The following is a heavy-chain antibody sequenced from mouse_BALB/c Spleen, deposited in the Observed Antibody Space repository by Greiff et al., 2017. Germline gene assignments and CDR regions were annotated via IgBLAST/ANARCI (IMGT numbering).Heavy chain of an antibody. CDR1: GDSITSGY. D-gene: IGHD1-2*01. CDR2: ISYSGST. V-gene: IGHV3-8*02. Sequence: EVQRVESGPSLVKPSQTLSLTCSVTGDSITSGYWNWIRKFPGNKLEYMGYISYSGSTYYNPSLKSRISITRDTSKNQYYLQLNSVTTEDTATYYCARRKEVHYPDPFAYWGQGTLVTVSA. CDR3: ARRKEVHYPDPFAY. J-gene: IGHJ3*01.